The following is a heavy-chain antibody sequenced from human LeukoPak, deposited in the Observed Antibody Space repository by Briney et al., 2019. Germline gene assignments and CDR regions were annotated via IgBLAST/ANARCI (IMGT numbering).Heavy chain of an antibody. Sequence: GGSLRLSCAASGFTFSSYAMSRVRQAPGKGLEWVSAISGSGGSTYYADSVKGRFTISRDNSKNTLYLQMNSLRAEDTAVYYCAKKLPLDYYDSSGYYYDHYWGQGTLVTVSS. V-gene: IGHV3-23*01. CDR1: GFTFSSYA. J-gene: IGHJ4*02. CDR2: ISGSGGST. D-gene: IGHD3-22*01. CDR3: AKKLPLDYYDSSGYYYDHY.